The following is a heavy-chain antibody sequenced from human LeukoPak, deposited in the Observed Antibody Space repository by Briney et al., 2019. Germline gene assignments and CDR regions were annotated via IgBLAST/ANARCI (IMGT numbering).Heavy chain of an antibody. Sequence: PSETLSLTCTVSGGSISSYHWSWIRQPPGKGLEWIGYIYYSGSTNYNPSLKSRVTISVDTSKNQFSLKLSSVTAADSALYYCARDRYCSSTSCYGELDPWGQGTLVTVSS. D-gene: IGHD2-2*01. CDR2: IYYSGST. V-gene: IGHV4-59*01. CDR1: GGSISSYH. J-gene: IGHJ5*02. CDR3: ARDRYCSSTSCYGELDP.